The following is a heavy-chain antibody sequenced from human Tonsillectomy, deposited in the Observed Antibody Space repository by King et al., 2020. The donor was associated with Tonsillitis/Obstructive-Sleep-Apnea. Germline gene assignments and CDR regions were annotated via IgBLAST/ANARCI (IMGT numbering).Heavy chain of an antibody. CDR3: ASALVPHH. CDR1: GLTFDDYT. D-gene: IGHD3-9*01. J-gene: IGHJ4*02. CDR2: SSWDGGRT. Sequence: EVQLVESGGVVVQPGGSLRLSCVASGLTFDDYTMHWVRQAPGKGLEWVALSSWDGGRTCYADSVKGRFTISRDNNNNSLYLQMNSLRTEDTASYYCASALVPHHWGQGTLVTVSS. V-gene: IGHV3-43*01.